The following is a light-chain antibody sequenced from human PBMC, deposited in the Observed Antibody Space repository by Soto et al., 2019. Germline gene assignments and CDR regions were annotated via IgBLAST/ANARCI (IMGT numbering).Light chain of an antibody. J-gene: IGLJ3*02. CDR2: SND. Sequence: QSVLTQPPSASGTPGQRVTIPCSGTYSNVGSNVVNWYQQVPGAAPKLVIYSNDRRPSGVPDRFFGSKSGASASLAISGLQAEDEADYYCAAWDDSLIALLFGGGTKVTVL. CDR3: AAWDDSLIALL. CDR1: YSNVGSNV. V-gene: IGLV1-44*01.